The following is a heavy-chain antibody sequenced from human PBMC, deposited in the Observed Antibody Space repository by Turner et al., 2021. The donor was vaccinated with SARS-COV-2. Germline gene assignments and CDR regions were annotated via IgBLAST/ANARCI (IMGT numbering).Heavy chain of an antibody. CDR2: ISGSGGST. V-gene: IGHV3-23*01. CDR1: GFTFSSAA. D-gene: IGHD2-15*01. J-gene: IGHJ5*01. CDR3: AKDGYDGIYCSGGSCYSGWFDS. Sequence: EVQLLESGGGLVLPGGSLRLSCAASGFTFSSAAMSWVRQAPGKGLEWVSAISGSGGSTYYADSVKGRFTISRDNSKNTLYLQMNSLRAEDTAVYYCAKDGYDGIYCSGGSCYSGWFDSWGQGTLVTVSS.